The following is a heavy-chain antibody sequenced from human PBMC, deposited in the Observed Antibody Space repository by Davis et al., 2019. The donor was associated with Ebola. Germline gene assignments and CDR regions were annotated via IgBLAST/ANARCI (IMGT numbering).Heavy chain of an antibody. J-gene: IGHJ5*02. Sequence: PGGSLRLSCAASGFTFSSYWMSWVRQAPGKGLEWVANIKQDGSEKYYVDSVKGRFTISRDNAKNSLYLQMNSLRAEDTAVYYCARRVGVVVAARVWFDPWGQGTLVTVSS. CDR3: ARRVGVVVAARVWFDP. V-gene: IGHV3-7*01. CDR1: GFTFSSYW. D-gene: IGHD2-15*01. CDR2: IKQDGSEK.